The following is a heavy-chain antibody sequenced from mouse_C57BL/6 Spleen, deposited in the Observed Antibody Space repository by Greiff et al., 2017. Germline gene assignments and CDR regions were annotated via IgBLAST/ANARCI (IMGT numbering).Heavy chain of an antibody. CDR3: ARGGGYYGYFDV. Sequence: VKLQQPGTELVKPGASVKLSCKASGYTFTSYWMHWVKQRPGQGLEWIGNINPSNGGTNYNEKFKSKATLTVDKSSSTAYMQLSSLTSEDSAVYYCARGGGYYGYFDVWGTGTTVTVSS. CDR1: GYTFTSYW. V-gene: IGHV1-53*01. J-gene: IGHJ1*03. CDR2: INPSNGGT. D-gene: IGHD1-1*02.